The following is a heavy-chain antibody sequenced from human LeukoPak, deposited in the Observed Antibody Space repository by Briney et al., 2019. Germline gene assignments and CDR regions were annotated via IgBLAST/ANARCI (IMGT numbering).Heavy chain of an antibody. Sequence: PGVSLRFSCAASGFTFSSYGMHWVRHAPGKGLEWVAVISYDGSNKYYADSVKGRFTISRDNSKNTLYLQMHRLRAEDRAVYYCTKNLIPGIAARPDPDYFDYWGQGTLVTVSS. V-gene: IGHV3-30*18. CDR2: ISYDGSNK. J-gene: IGHJ4*02. D-gene: IGHD6-6*01. CDR3: TKNLIPGIAARPDPDYFDY. CDR1: GFTFSSYG.